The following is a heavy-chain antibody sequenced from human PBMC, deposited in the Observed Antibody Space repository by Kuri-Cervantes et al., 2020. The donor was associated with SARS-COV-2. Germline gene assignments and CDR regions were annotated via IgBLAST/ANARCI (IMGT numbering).Heavy chain of an antibody. CDR2: FDPEDGEA. CDR1: GYTLTELS. D-gene: IGHD3-16*01. J-gene: IGHJ4*02. V-gene: IGHV1-24*01. Sequence: ASVKVSCKVSGYTLTELSMHWVRQAPGKGLEWMGGFDPEDGEAIYAQKFQGRVTMTQDTSRDTAYMELSSLRSDDTAVYYCATMDDYVWGSHYYFDYWGQGTLVTGAS. CDR3: ATMDDYVWGSHYYFDY.